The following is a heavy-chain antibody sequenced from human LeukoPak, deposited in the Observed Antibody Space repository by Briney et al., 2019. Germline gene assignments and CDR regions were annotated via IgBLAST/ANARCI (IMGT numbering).Heavy chain of an antibody. J-gene: IGHJ4*02. CDR3: ARDRLPADYNDHHLDS. CDR2: ISSSGSTI. D-gene: IGHD4-11*01. CDR1: GFTFSSYE. V-gene: IGHV3-48*03. Sequence: GGSLRLSCAASGFTFSSYEMNWVRQAPGKGLEWVSYISSSGSTIYYADSVKGRFTISRDNAKNSLYLQMNSLRAEDTAVYYCARDRLPADYNDHHLDSWGQGTLVTVSS.